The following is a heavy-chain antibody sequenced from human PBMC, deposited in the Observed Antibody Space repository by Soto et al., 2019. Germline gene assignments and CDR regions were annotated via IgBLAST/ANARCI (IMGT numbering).Heavy chain of an antibody. V-gene: IGHV3-30-3*01. CDR2: ISYDGSNK. D-gene: IGHD2-8*01. CDR1: GVTFSSYA. CDR3: ARDGTNGWKDY. Sequence: SLGLSCAASGVTFSSYAMHGVRQAPGKGLEWVAVISYDGSNKYYADSVKGRFTISRDNSKNTLYLQMNSLRAEDTAVYYCARDGTNGWKDYWGQGTLVTVSS. J-gene: IGHJ4*02.